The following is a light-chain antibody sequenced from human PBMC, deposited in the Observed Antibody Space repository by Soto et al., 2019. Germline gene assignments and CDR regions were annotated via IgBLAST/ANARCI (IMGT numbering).Light chain of an antibody. CDR3: CSYAGSYTLPYV. Sequence: QSVLTQPASVSGSPGQSITISCTGTSSDIGSYNLVSWYQQRPGKAPKLLIYEGSQRPSGVSPRFSGSKSGNTASLTISGLQAEDEADYYCCSYAGSYTLPYVFGSGTKVTVL. V-gene: IGLV2-23*01. CDR1: SSDIGSYNL. J-gene: IGLJ1*01. CDR2: EGS.